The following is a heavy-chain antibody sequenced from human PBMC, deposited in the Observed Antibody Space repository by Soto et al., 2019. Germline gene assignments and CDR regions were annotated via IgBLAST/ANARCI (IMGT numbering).Heavy chain of an antibody. V-gene: IGHV1-3*01. D-gene: IGHD3-22*01. J-gene: IGHJ6*02. CDR3: AREVVSRGMDV. Sequence: ASVKVSCKASGYTFTSYAMHWVRQAPGQRLEWMGWMNAGSGNTNYAQKFQGRVTMTRNTSVSTAYMELSSLRSDDTAVYYCAREVVSRGMDVWGQGTTVTVSS. CDR2: MNAGSGNT. CDR1: GYTFTSYA.